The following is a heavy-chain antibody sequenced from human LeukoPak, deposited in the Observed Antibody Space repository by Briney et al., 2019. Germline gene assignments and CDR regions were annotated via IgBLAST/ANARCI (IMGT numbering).Heavy chain of an antibody. Sequence: GSLRLSCAASGFTFDDYAMHWVRQAPGKGLEWVSLISGDGGSTYYADSVKGRFTISRDNSKNSLYLQMNSLRTEDTALYYCAKDRKWLLLEYYYGMDVWGQGTTVTVSS. V-gene: IGHV3-43*02. J-gene: IGHJ6*02. CDR2: ISGDGGST. CDR1: GFTFDDYA. CDR3: AKDRKWLLLEYYYGMDV. D-gene: IGHD3-22*01.